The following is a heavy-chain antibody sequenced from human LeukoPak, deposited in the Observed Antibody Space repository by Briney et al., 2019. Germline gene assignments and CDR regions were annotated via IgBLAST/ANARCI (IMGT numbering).Heavy chain of an antibody. V-gene: IGHV1-18*01. CDR2: ISAYNGNT. J-gene: IGHJ4*02. CDR1: GHTFTSYG. CDR3: ARASGEEYSYGYGADY. Sequence: ASVKVSCKASGHTFTSYGISWVRQAPGQGLEWMGWISAYNGNTNYAQKLQGRVTMTTDTSTSTAYMELRSLRSDDTAVYYCARASGEEYSYGYGADYWGQGTLVTVSS. D-gene: IGHD5-18*01.